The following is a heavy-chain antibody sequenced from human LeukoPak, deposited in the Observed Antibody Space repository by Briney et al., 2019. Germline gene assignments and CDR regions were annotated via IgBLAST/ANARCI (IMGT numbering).Heavy chain of an antibody. J-gene: IGHJ4*02. Sequence: SETLSLTCTVSGGSVTSGNYYWNWIRQPPGKGLEWIGRIYTNGGASSNPSLKSRVTISIDASKNQFSLKLISVTAAATAVYYCAREPPGYWGQGILVTVSS. V-gene: IGHV4-61*02. CDR1: GGSVTSGNYY. CDR3: AREPPGY. CDR2: IYTNGGA.